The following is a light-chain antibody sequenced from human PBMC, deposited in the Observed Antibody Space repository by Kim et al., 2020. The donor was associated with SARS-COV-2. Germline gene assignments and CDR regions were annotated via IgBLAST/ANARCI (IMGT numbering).Light chain of an antibody. CDR1: SGHNNSA. J-gene: IGLJ3*02. Sequence: ASVKRTCTLNSGHNNSAIAWNHQQPEKGPRYLMKLNSDGRHSKGDWIPDRVSGSSSGAVRYLSISSHQSDDEADYYCQTWGPGIRVFGGGTKLTVL. CDR2: LNSDGRH. CDR3: QTWGPGIRV. V-gene: IGLV4-69*01.